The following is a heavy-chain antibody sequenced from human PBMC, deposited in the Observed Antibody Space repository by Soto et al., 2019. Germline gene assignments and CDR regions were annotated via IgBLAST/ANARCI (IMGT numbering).Heavy chain of an antibody. Sequence: EVQLVESGGGLVQPGGSLKLSCAASGFSFSGSAMHWVRQASGKGLEWIGRIRSKANKHATAYTASVRGRFTISRDDLKNMAYLEMNDLKTEDTALYFCTSPRIAVAGMFWHFDLWGRGTLVTVSS. J-gene: IGHJ2*01. D-gene: IGHD6-19*01. CDR2: IRSKANKHAT. CDR1: GFSFSGSA. V-gene: IGHV3-73*01. CDR3: TSPRIAVAGMFWHFDL.